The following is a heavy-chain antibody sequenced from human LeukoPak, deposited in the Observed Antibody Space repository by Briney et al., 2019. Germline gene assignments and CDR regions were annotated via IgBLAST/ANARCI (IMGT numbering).Heavy chain of an antibody. CDR3: ARDCRSTAGQGPVLDF. Sequence: ASVKISLKSSVYTFTSNHVHWVRQPPAQGLEWMGITHPSGGNPRSTENFQGRVTVDRDTSTSTVYLELRSLTSQDTAVYYCARDCRSTAGQGPVLDFWGQGNLVTVSS. CDR2: THPSGGNP. CDR1: VYTFTSNH. J-gene: IGHJ4*02. V-gene: IGHV1-46*01.